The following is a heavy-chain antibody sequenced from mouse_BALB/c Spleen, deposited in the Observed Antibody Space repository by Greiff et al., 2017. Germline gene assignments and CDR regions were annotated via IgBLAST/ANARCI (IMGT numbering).Heavy chain of an antibody. V-gene: IGHV5-4*02. J-gene: IGHJ4*01. D-gene: IGHD1-2*01. CDR3: AREDYGWVMDY. CDR2: ISDGGSYT. Sequence: EVHLVESGGGLVKPGGSLKLSCAASGFTFSDYYMYWVRQTPEKRLEWVATISDGGSYTYYPDSVKGRFTISRDNAKNHLYLQMSSLKSEDTAMYYCAREDYGWVMDYWGQGTSVTVSS. CDR1: GFTFSDYY.